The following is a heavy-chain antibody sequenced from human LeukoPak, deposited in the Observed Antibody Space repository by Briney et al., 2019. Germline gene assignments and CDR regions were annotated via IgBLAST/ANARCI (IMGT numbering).Heavy chain of an antibody. V-gene: IGHV1-2*04. J-gene: IGHJ4*02. Sequence: GASVKVSCKASGHTFTGYYMHWVRQAPGQGLEWMGWINPNSGGTNYAQKFQGWVTMTRDTSISTAYMELSRLRSDDTAVYYCARDRIAAADAFDYWGQGTLVTVSS. CDR3: ARDRIAAADAFDY. CDR2: INPNSGGT. D-gene: IGHD6-13*01. CDR1: GHTFTGYY.